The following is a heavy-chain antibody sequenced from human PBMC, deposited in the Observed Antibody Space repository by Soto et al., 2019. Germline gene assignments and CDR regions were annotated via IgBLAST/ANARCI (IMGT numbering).Heavy chain of an antibody. D-gene: IGHD2-8*01. CDR3: SRDREIVYADSSPFLVPMDV. CDR2: ILPIFGTA. V-gene: IGHV1-69*13. CDR1: GGTFSSYA. Sequence: VAAVTVFCTAPGGTFSSYAISWVRQATGEGLEWMGGILPIFGTANYAQKFQGRVTITADETTSTAYMELSSLRSEDTAVYYCSRDREIVYADSSPFLVPMDVWGQGTTVSVSS. J-gene: IGHJ6*02.